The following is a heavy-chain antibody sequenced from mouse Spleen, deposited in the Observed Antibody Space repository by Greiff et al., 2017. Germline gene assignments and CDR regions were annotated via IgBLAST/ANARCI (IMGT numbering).Heavy chain of an antibody. Sequence: VQLHQSGAELVKPGASVTLSCKASGYTFTSYYMYWVKQRPGQGLEWIGEINPSNGGTNFNEKFKSKATLTVDKSSSTAYMQLSSLTSEDSAVYYCTRNYGYQRAMDYWGQGTSVTVSS. CDR1: GYTFTSYY. CDR2: INPSNGGT. J-gene: IGHJ4*01. CDR3: TRNYGYQRAMDY. V-gene: IGHV1S81*02. D-gene: IGHD1-2*01.